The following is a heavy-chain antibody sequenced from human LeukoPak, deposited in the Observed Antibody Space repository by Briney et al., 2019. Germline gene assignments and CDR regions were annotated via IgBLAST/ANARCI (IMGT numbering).Heavy chain of an antibody. D-gene: IGHD6-19*01. CDR1: GGTFSSYA. CDR2: INPNSGGT. CDR3: ATDIAVAGMTSWFDP. Sequence: RASVKVSFKASGGTFSSYAISWVRQAPGQGLEWMGWINPNSGGTNYAQKFQGRVTMTRDTSISTAYMELSRLRSDDTAVYYCATDIAVAGMTSWFDPWGQGTLVTVSS. J-gene: IGHJ5*02. V-gene: IGHV1-2*02.